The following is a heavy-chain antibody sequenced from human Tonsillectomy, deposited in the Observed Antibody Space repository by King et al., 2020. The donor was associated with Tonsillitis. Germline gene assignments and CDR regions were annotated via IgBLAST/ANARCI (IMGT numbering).Heavy chain of an antibody. CDR2: ISWNSGSI. V-gene: IGHV3-9*01. J-gene: IGHJ3*02. D-gene: IGHD3-22*01. Sequence: VQLVESGGGLVQPGRSLRLSCAASGFTFDDYAMHWVRQAPGKGLEWVSGISWNSGSIGYADSVKGRFTISRDNAKNSLYLQMNSLRAEDTAVYYCAKDIGYDSSCYYFRDAFDIWGQGTMVTVSS. CDR1: GFTFDDYA. CDR3: AKDIGYDSSCYYFRDAFDI.